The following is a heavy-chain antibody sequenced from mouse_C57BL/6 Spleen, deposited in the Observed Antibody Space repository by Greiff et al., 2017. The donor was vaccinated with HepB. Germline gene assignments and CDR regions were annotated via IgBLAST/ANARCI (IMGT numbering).Heavy chain of an antibody. CDR2: ISDGGSYT. J-gene: IGHJ1*03. V-gene: IGHV5-4*03. CDR3: ARRTTVWYFDV. D-gene: IGHD1-1*01. CDR1: GFTFSSYA. Sequence: DVKLVESGGGLVKPGGSLKLSCAASGFTFSSYAMSWVRQTPEKRLEWVATISDGGSYTYYPDNVKGRFTISRDNAKNNLYLQMSHLKSEDTAMYYCARRTTVWYFDVWGTGTTVTVSS.